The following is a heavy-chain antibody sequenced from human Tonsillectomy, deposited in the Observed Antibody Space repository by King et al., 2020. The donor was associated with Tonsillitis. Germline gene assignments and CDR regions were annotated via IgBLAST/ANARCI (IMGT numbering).Heavy chain of an antibody. J-gene: IGHJ1*01. CDR1: CWSFSDYY. D-gene: IGHD6-6*01. CDR3: ARGQVAARVFHL. CDR2: INHSGST. Sequence: VQLQQWGPGLLKPSATLSLPCDVSCWSFSDYYWRWIRQPPGKGLEWIGEINHSGSTTYNPHLKSRVTISVDTSKNQFSLKLISVTAADTAVYYCARGQVAARVFHLWGQGTLVTVSS. V-gene: IGHV4-34*01.